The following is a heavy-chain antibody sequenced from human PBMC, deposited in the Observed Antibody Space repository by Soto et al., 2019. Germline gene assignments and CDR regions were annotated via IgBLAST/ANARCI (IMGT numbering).Heavy chain of an antibody. CDR1: GYSYTRYG. CDR2: ISGYNGKT. V-gene: IGHV1-18*01. CDR3: AREGDRPYYYYGMDV. J-gene: IGHJ6*02. Sequence: QVQLVQSGNEVKKPGASVNVSCKASGYSYTRYGISWVRQAPEQGLEWMGWISGYNGKTKYAQKIQGRDSMTTDTSTSTARMELRSLGSDDTAVYYCAREGDRPYYYYGMDVWGQGTTVTVSS. D-gene: IGHD3-16*01.